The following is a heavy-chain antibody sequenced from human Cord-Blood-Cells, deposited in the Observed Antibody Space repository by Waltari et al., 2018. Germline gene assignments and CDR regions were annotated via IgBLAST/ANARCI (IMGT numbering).Heavy chain of an antibody. V-gene: IGHV4-34*01. Sequence: QVQLQQWGAGLLKPSETLSLTCAVYGGSFSGYYWSWIRQPPGKGLDWIGEINHSGSTNYNPFLKSRVTISVDTSKNQFSLKLSSVTAADTAVYDCARYYEFWSGDALDIWGQGTMVTVSS. CDR1: GGSFSGYY. D-gene: IGHD3-3*01. J-gene: IGHJ3*02. CDR2: INHSGST. CDR3: ARYYEFWSGDALDI.